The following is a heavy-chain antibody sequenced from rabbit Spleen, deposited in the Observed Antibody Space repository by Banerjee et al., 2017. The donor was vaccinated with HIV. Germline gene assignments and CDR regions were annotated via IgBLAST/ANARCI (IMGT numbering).Heavy chain of an antibody. V-gene: IGHV1S45*01. J-gene: IGHJ2*01. Sequence: LEESGGGLVKPGGTLTLTCTVSGFSFSSNWICWVRQAPGKGLEWIACIDTSDGDTDYANWPKGRFTISKTSSTTVTLQMTSLTAADTATYFCARNYVNAFDPWGPGPLVTGS. D-gene: IGHD1-1*01. CDR3: ARNYVNAFDP. CDR1: GFSFSSNW. CDR2: IDTSDGDT.